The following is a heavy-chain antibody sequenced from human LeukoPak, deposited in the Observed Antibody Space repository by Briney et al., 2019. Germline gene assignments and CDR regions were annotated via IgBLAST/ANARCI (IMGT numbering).Heavy chain of an antibody. V-gene: IGHV3-9*01. D-gene: IGHD3-10*01. CDR3: AITMVRGEFDP. Sequence: GGSLRLSCAASGFTFDDYAMHWVRQAPGKGLEWVSGISWNSGSIGYADSVKGRFTISRDNARNSLYLQMNSLRAEDTALYYCAITMVRGEFDPWGQGTLVTVSS. CDR2: ISWNSGSI. CDR1: GFTFDDYA. J-gene: IGHJ5*02.